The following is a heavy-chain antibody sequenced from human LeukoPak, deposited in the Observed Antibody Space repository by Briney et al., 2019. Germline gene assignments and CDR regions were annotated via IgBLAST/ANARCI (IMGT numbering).Heavy chain of an antibody. CDR1: GYTFTGYY. J-gene: IGHJ3*02. CDR2: INPNSGGT. Sequence: ASVKVSCKASGYTFTGYYMHWVRQAPGQGLEWMVWINPNSGGTNYAQKFQGRVTMTRDTSISTAYMELSRLRSDDTAVYYCARDDRVLYDAFDIWGQGTMVTVSS. CDR3: ARDDRVLYDAFDI. V-gene: IGHV1-2*02. D-gene: IGHD3-10*01.